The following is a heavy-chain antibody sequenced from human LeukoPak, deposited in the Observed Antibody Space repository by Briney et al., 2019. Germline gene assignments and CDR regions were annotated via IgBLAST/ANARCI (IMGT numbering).Heavy chain of an antibody. J-gene: IGHJ4*02. Sequence: PGGPLSLSCEPSGFNFDDYSMDWVRRGPGKGLDWVSRISWDGDSTYYAVSVKGRFTICRDNSKNSLYLQMDSLRTGDTAFYFCAKERGGNSASFDYWGQGTLVTVSS. CDR1: GFNFDDYS. D-gene: IGHD4-23*01. CDR3: AKERGGNSASFDY. V-gene: IGHV3-43*01. CDR2: ISWDGDST.